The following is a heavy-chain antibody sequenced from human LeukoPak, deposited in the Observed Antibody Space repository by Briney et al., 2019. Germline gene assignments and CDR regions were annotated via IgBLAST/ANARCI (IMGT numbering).Heavy chain of an antibody. D-gene: IGHD3-3*01. CDR3: ARGPYYDFWSGYYIPFDY. J-gene: IGHJ4*02. V-gene: IGHV4-34*01. CDR2: INHSGST. CDR1: GGSFSGYY. Sequence: PSETLSLTCAVYGGSFSGYYWSWIRQPPGKGLEWIGEINHSGSTNYNPSLKSRVTISVDTSKNQFSLKLSSVTAADTAVYYCARGPYYDFWSGYYIPFDYWGQGTLVTVSS.